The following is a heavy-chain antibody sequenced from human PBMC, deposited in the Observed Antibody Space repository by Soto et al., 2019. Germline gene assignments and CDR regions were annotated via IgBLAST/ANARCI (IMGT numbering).Heavy chain of an antibody. CDR3: ARGITIFGVVPGY. CDR1: GFTFSDYY. Sequence: GGSLRLSCAASGFTFSDYYMSWVRQAPGKGLEWVANIKEDGSEKNYVDSVKGRFTISRDNAKNSLFLQMNGLRAEDTAVFYCARGITIFGVVPGYWGQGTLVTVSS. V-gene: IGHV3-7*02. CDR2: IKEDGSEK. D-gene: IGHD3-3*01. J-gene: IGHJ4*02.